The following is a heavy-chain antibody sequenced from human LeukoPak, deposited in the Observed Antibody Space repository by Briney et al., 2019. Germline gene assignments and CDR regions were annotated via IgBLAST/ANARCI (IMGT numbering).Heavy chain of an antibody. CDR2: ISYDGSNK. V-gene: IGHV3-30*18. CDR1: GFTFSSYG. Sequence: GSLRLSCAASGFTFSSYGMHWVRQAPGKGLEWVAVISYDGSNKYYADSVKGRFTISRDNSKNTLFLQMDSLRAEDTAVYYCAKGGFGRPFDYWGQGTLATVSS. CDR3: AKGGFGRPFDY. J-gene: IGHJ4*02. D-gene: IGHD3-10*01.